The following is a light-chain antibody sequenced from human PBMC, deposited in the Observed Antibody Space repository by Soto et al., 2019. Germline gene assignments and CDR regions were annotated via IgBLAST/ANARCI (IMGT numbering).Light chain of an antibody. Sequence: DIVMTQSPDSLAVSLGERATINCKSSQSVLYSSNNKNYLAWYQQKPGQPPKLLISWASTRESGVSDRFSGSGSGTDFTLTISGLQAEDVAVYYCQQYYNTGAFGQGTKVEIK. CDR1: QSVLYSSNNKNY. V-gene: IGKV4-1*01. CDR2: WAS. J-gene: IGKJ1*01. CDR3: QQYYNTGA.